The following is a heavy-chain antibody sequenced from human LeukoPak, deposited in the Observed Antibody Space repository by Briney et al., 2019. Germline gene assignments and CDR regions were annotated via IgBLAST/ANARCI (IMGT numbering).Heavy chain of an antibody. CDR2: ISSSGST. J-gene: IGHJ4*02. Sequence: PSETLSLTCTVSAGSISSYYWSWIRQPAGKGLEWIGRISSSGSTNYNPSLKSRVTISVDTSKNQFSLKLSSVTAADTAVYYCARDRYYYDSSGYLFDYWGQGTLVTVSS. CDR1: AGSISSYY. CDR3: ARDRYYYDSSGYLFDY. V-gene: IGHV4-4*07. D-gene: IGHD3-22*01.